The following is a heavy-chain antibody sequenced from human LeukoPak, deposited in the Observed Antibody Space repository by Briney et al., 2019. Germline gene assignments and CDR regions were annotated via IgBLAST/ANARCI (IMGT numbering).Heavy chain of an antibody. J-gene: IGHJ4*02. CDR1: GGTFSSYA. CDR3: ASGYYSDGNGYSPADY. Sequence: ASVKVSCKASGGTFSSYAISWVRQAPGQGLEWMGGIIPIFGTANYAQKFQGRVTITADESTSTAYMELSSLRSEDTAVYYCASGYYSDGNGYSPADYWGQGTLVTVSS. D-gene: IGHD3-22*01. V-gene: IGHV1-69*13. CDR2: IIPIFGTA.